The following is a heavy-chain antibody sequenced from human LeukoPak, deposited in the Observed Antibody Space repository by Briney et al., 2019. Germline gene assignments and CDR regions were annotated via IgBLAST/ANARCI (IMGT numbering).Heavy chain of an antibody. V-gene: IGHV3-33*06. D-gene: IGHD2-15*01. CDR2: IWYDASIE. J-gene: IGHJ4*02. CDR1: GSTFSSYG. Sequence: GRSLRLSCAASGSTFSSYGIHWVRQAPGKGLEWVAVIWYDASIEHYADSVKGRFTISRDNSKNTLYLQMSSLRAEDTAVYYCAKAKVAAATQVGFFDYWGQGALVTVSS. CDR3: AKAKVAAATQVGFFDY.